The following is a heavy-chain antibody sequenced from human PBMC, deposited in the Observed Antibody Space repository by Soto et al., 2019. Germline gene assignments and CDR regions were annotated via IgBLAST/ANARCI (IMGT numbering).Heavy chain of an antibody. Sequence: ASVKVSCKVSGYTLTELSMHWVRQAPGKGLEWMGGFDPEDGETIYAQKFQGRVTMTEDTSTDTAYMELSSLRSEDTAVYYCATDRGGYPTRNMPFDYWGQGTLVTVSS. J-gene: IGHJ4*02. D-gene: IGHD2-15*01. CDR2: FDPEDGET. CDR3: ATDRGGYPTRNMPFDY. CDR1: GYTLTELS. V-gene: IGHV1-24*01.